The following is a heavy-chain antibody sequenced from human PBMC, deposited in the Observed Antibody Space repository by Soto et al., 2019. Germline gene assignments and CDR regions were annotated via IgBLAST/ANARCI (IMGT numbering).Heavy chain of an antibody. CDR3: ARGSPSIAAAGIRYYYYYYCMDV. D-gene: IGHD6-13*01. CDR2: INHSGST. J-gene: IGHJ6*02. CDR1: GGSFSGYY. Sequence: SETLSLTCAVYGGSFSGYYWSWIRQPPGKGLEWIGEINHSGSTNYNPSLKSRVTISVDTSKNHFSLKLSSVTAADTAVYYCARGSPSIAAAGIRYYYYYYCMDVWGQGTTVTVSS. V-gene: IGHV4-34*01.